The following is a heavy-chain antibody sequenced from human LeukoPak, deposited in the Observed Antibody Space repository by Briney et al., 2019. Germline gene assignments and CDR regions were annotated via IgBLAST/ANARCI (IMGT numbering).Heavy chain of an antibody. J-gene: IGHJ4*02. Sequence: SETPSLTCAVYGGSFSGYYWSWIRQPPGKGLEWIGEINHSGSTNYNPSLKSRVTISVDTSKNQFSLKLSSVTAADTAVYYCATVTTGVDYWGQGTLVTVSS. D-gene: IGHD4-11*01. CDR2: INHSGST. CDR3: ATVTTGVDY. CDR1: GGSFSGYY. V-gene: IGHV4-34*01.